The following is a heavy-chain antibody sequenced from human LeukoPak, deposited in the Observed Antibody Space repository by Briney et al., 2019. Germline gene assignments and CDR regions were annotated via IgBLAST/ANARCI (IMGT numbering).Heavy chain of an antibody. CDR1: GFTFNSYW. V-gene: IGHV3-74*01. CDR2: ITTDGSGT. Sequence: GGSLRLSCADSGFTFNSYWMHWVRQAPGKGLAWVSHITTDGSGTSYADSVKGRFTISRDYTKKTLYLQMNSLRAEDTAVYYCAKSDWNYIICDYWGQGTLVTVSS. D-gene: IGHD1-7*01. J-gene: IGHJ4*02. CDR3: AKSDWNYIICDY.